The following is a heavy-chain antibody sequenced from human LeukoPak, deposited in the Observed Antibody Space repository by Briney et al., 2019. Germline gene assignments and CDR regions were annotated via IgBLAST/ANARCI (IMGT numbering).Heavy chain of an antibody. V-gene: IGHV3-48*04. D-gene: IGHD5-24*01. CDR2: ISSSSSTI. CDR3: ARVGNVEMATITGREAFDI. J-gene: IGHJ3*02. CDR1: GFTFSSYS. Sequence: PGGSLRLSCAASGFTFSSYSMNWVRQAPGKGLEWVSYISSSSSTIYYADSVKGRFTISRDNAKNSLYLQMNSLRAEDTAVYYCARVGNVEMATITGREAFDIWGQGTLVTVSS.